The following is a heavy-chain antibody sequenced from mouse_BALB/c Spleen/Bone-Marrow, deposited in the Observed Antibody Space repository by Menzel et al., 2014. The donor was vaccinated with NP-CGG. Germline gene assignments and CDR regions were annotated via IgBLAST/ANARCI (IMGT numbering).Heavy chain of an antibody. CDR3: VILKTNFAF. V-gene: IGHV1-4*01. D-gene: IGHD1-3*01. J-gene: IGHJ3*01. CDR2: INPSSTYT. Sequence: QVHVKQSGAELARPGASVKMSCKASGYTFTDYTMHWVKQRPGQVLEWIGSINPSSTYTNYNQKFKDKATLTADKSSITAYMQLSSLTSEDSAVYYCVILKTNFAFWGQGTLVTVSA. CDR1: GYTFTDYT.